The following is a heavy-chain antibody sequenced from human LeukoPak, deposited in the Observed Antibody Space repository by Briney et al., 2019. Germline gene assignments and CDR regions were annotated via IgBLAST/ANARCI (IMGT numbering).Heavy chain of an antibody. Sequence: PSETLSLTCTVSGDSLTSSYWSWIRQPPGKGLGWIGYFSYSVTTNYNPSLKSRVTISVDTSKNQFSLNLTSVTAADTAVYYCARGYFDWLFDYWGQGTLVTVSS. J-gene: IGHJ4*02. V-gene: IGHV4-59*01. D-gene: IGHD3-9*01. CDR2: FSYSVTT. CDR1: GDSLTSSY. CDR3: ARGYFDWLFDY.